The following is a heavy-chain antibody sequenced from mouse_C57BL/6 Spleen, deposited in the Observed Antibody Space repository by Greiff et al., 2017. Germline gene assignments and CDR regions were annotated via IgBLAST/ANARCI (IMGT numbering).Heavy chain of an antibody. Sequence: QVQLQQSGPELVKPGASVKISCKASGYAFSSSWMNWVKQRPGKGLEWIGRIYPGDGDTNYNGKFKGKATLTADKSSSTAYMQLSSLTSADSAVYFCARGYGSSYSYFDYWGQGTTLTVSS. CDR3: ARGYGSSYSYFDY. D-gene: IGHD1-1*01. J-gene: IGHJ2*01. CDR1: GYAFSSSW. CDR2: IYPGDGDT. V-gene: IGHV1-82*01.